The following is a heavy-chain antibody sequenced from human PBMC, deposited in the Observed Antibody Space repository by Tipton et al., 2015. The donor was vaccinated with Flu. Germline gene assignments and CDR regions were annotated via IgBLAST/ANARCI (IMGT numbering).Heavy chain of an antibody. CDR3: ARDRTRLASPLDY. CDR1: GFTFDDYG. J-gene: IGHJ4*02. CDR2: INWNGGTT. Sequence: GSLRLSCAASGFTFDDYGMSWVRQAPGKGLGWVSGINWNGGTTGYADSVKGRFIISRDNAKNSLSLQMNSLRAEDTALYFCARDRTRLASPLDYWGQGTLATVSS. V-gene: IGHV3-20*04. D-gene: IGHD3-16*01.